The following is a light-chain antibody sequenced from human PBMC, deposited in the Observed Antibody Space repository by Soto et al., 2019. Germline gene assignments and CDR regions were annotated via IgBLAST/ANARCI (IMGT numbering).Light chain of an antibody. CDR2: AAS. V-gene: IGKV1-9*01. CDR1: QGIGNY. Sequence: QLTQSPSSLSASIGDRVTITCRASQGIGNYLAWYQQKPGKVPTLLIYAASTLQSGVPSRFSGSGSGTEFTLTISSLQPDDFATYYCQHYNSYSEAFGQGTKVELK. J-gene: IGKJ1*01. CDR3: QHYNSYSEA.